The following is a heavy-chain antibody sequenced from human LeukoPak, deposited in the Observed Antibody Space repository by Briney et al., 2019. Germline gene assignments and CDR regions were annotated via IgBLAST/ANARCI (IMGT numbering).Heavy chain of an antibody. CDR2: IYSGGST. CDR3: ARNVGY. CDR1: GLTVSNNY. D-gene: IGHD1-26*01. J-gene: IGHJ4*02. Sequence: GGSLRLSCAVSGLTVSNNYMSWVRQAPGKGLEWVSVIYSGGSTYYADSVKGRFTISRDNSKNTVCLQMNSLRDEDTAVYYCARNVGYWGQGTLVTVSS. V-gene: IGHV3-53*01.